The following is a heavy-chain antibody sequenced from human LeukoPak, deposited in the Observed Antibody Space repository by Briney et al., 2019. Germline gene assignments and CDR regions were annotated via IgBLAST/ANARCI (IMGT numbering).Heavy chain of an antibody. V-gene: IGHV1-69*05. J-gene: IGHJ3*02. CDR2: IIPIFGTA. Sequence: SVKVSCKASGGTFSSYAISWVRQAPGQGLEWMGVIIPIFGTANYAQKFQGRVTITTDESTSTAYMELSSLRSEDTAVYYCARAWFGEGNAFDIWGQGTMVTVSS. CDR1: GGTFSSYA. CDR3: ARAWFGEGNAFDI. D-gene: IGHD3-10*01.